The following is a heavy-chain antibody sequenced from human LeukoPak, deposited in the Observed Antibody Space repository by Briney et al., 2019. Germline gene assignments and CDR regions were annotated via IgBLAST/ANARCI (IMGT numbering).Heavy chain of an antibody. J-gene: IGHJ4*02. CDR3: ARRRSSNWPFDY. Sequence: GGSLRLSCAASGFTFSDYYMTWIRQAPGKGPEWVSYISGSGSTIYDADSVKGRLTISRDNAKNSLYLQMDSLRAEDTAVYYCARRRSSNWPFDYWGQGTLVTVSS. CDR2: ISGSGSTI. CDR1: GFTFSDYY. V-gene: IGHV3-11*01. D-gene: IGHD6-13*01.